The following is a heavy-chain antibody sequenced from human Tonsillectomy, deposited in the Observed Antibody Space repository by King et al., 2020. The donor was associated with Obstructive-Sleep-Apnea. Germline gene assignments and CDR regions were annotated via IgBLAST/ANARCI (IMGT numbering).Heavy chain of an antibody. CDR3: ARLIFGVLIAHWYFDL. Sequence: QLQESGPGLVKPSETLSLTCTVSGGSISSSSYYWGWIRQPPGKGLEWIGSIYYSGSTYYNPSLKSRVTISVDKSKNQFSLKLSSVTAADTAVYYCARLIFGVLIAHWYFDLWGRGTLVTVSS. D-gene: IGHD3-3*01. CDR2: IYYSGST. CDR1: GGSISSSSYY. V-gene: IGHV4-39*07. J-gene: IGHJ2*01.